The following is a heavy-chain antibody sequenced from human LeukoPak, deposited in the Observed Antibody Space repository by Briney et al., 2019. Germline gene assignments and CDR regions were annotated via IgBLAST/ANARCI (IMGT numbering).Heavy chain of an antibody. CDR1: GYTFNGFN. CDR3: ARGGDDSGLYFAY. D-gene: IGHD3-22*01. CDR2: INPQSGAT. J-gene: IGHJ4*02. Sequence: ASVKVSCKASGYTFNGFNIHWVGQAPGQGLEWMAWINPQSGATNYAHKLQGRVTMTRDMSNYTVYMEGTSLRSDDTGVYYCARGGDDSGLYFAYWGQGTLVTVSS. V-gene: IGHV1-2*02.